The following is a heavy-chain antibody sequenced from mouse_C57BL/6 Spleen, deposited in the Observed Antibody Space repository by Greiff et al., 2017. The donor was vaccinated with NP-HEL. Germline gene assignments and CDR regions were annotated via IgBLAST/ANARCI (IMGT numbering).Heavy chain of an antibody. CDR3: ARYSTCNGVYYAY. CDR2: INPSNGGT. D-gene: IGHD2-5*01. Sequence: QVQLQQSGTELVKPGASVKLSCKASGYTFTSYGMHWVKQSPGQGLEWIGYINPSNGGTYYNEKFKGKATLTADKSSSTAYMELRSLTSEESAVYCCARYSTCNGVYYAYWGKGTTVTVAA. J-gene: IGHJ2*01. CDR1: GYTFTSYG. V-gene: IGHV1-53*01.